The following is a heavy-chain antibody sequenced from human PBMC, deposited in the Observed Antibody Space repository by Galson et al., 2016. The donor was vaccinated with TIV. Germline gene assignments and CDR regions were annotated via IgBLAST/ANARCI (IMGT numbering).Heavy chain of an antibody. J-gene: IGHJ4*02. CDR2: VIPIFGTS. Sequence: SVKVSCKASGDIFSSYAITWVRQAPGQGPEWMGGVIPIFGTSNYAQKFQGRVTIAADDSTGTAYMELSGLRSEDTAVYYCVKDSLLYYDSSGHYSHWGQGTLVTVSS. CDR1: GDIFSSYA. CDR3: VKDSLLYYDSSGHYSH. V-gene: IGHV1-69*13. D-gene: IGHD3-22*01.